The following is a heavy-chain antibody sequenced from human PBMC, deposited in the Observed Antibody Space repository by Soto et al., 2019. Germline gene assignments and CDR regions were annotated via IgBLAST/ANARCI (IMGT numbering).Heavy chain of an antibody. J-gene: IGHJ3*02. CDR2: ISYDGSNK. V-gene: IGHV3-30*18. D-gene: IGHD3-22*01. CDR3: AKEGDSSGYYFPDAVDI. CDR1: GLTFSSYG. Sequence: QVQLVESGGGVVQPGRSLRLSCAASGLTFSSYGMHWVRQAPGKGLEWVAVISYDGSNKYYADSVKGRFTISRDNSKNTLYLKMNSQRDEDTAVYYCAKEGDSSGYYFPDAVDIWGQGTMVTVSS.